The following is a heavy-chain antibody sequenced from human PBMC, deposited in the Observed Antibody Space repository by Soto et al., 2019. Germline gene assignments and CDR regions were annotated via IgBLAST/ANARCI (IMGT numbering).Heavy chain of an antibody. V-gene: IGHV4-31*03. Sequence: SETLSLTCTVSGGSISSGGYYWSWIRQHPGKGLEWIGYIYYSGSTYYNPSLKSRVTISVDTSKNQFSLKLSSVTAADTAVYYCARDPVYDSSGYGTWGQGTLVTVS. CDR2: IYYSGST. CDR3: ARDPVYDSSGYGT. D-gene: IGHD3-22*01. J-gene: IGHJ4*02. CDR1: GGSISSGGYY.